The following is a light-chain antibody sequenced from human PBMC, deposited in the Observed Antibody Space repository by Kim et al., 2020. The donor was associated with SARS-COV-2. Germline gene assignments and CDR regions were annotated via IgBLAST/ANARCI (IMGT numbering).Light chain of an antibody. J-gene: IGLJ1*01. CDR2: DVS. CDR3: SSHTTSSTYV. Sequence: GRSITISCTGTGRDVGGYSAVSWYQQHPVKAPKLMIYDVSERASGVSNRFSGSQSGNTASLTISGLRAEDEADYYCSSHTTSSTYVFGSGTKVTVL. V-gene: IGLV2-14*03. CDR1: GRDVGGYSA.